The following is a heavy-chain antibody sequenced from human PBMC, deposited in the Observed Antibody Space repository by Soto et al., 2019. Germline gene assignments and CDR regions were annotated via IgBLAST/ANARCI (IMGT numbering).Heavy chain of an antibody. Sequence: EVQLVESGGGLVKPGGSLRLSCAASGFTFSSYSMNWVRQAPGKGLEWVSSISSSSSYIYYADSVKGRFTISSDNAKNSLYLQMNSLRAEDTAGYYCARDQPGYSYGYGLGYWGQGTLVTVSS. CDR3: ARDQPGYSYGYGLGY. J-gene: IGHJ4*02. D-gene: IGHD5-18*01. V-gene: IGHV3-21*01. CDR2: ISSSSSYI. CDR1: GFTFSSYS.